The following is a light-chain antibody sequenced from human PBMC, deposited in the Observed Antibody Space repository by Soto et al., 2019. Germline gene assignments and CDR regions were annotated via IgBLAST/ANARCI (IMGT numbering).Light chain of an antibody. Sequence: EIVLTQSPGTLSLSPGERATLSCRASQSVSSSYLAWYQQKPGQAPRLLIYGASSRATGIPDRFSGSGSGTDFTLTISRLEPEDFAVYYCQQYGSSPLITFAQGTRPEIK. CDR2: GAS. J-gene: IGKJ5*01. CDR3: QQYGSSPLIT. V-gene: IGKV3-20*01. CDR1: QSVSSSY.